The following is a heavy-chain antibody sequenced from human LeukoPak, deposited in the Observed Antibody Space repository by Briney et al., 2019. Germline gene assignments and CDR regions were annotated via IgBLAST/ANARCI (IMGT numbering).Heavy chain of an antibody. CDR2: IYSGDSDT. CDR3: ARVTTVVTPNFFDY. CDR1: GYSFISYW. J-gene: IGHJ4*02. D-gene: IGHD4-23*01. Sequence: GESLKISCKGSGYSFISYWIGWVRQVPGKGLEWMGIIYSGDSDTRYSPPFQGQVTISADKSISTTYLQWSSLKASDTAMYYCARVTTVVTPNFFDYWGQGTLVTVSS. V-gene: IGHV5-51*01.